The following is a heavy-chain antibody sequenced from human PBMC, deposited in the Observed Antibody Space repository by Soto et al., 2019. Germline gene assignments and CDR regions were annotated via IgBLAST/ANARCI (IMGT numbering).Heavy chain of an antibody. J-gene: IGHJ4*02. V-gene: IGHV3-23*01. D-gene: IGHD4-17*01. CDR2: ISGSGGST. Sequence: GGSLRLSCAASGFTFSSYAMSWVRQAPGKGLEWVSAISGSGGSTYYADSVKGRFTISRDNSKNTLYLQMNSLRAEDTAVYYCANTPTYGDLPPQVGYWGQGTLVTVSS. CDR1: GFTFSSYA. CDR3: ANTPTYGDLPPQVGY.